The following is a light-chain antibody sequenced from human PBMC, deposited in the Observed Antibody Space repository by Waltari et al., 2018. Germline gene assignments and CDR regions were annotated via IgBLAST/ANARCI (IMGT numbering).Light chain of an antibody. CDR1: QSLFYSSNSKNY. CDR3: HQYYSLFT. V-gene: IGKV4-1*01. Sequence: DIVMNQSPDSLAVSLGERATINCKSSQSLFYSSNSKNYLAWYQQKPRQSPKLLIYWASTRESGVPDRFSGSGSGTDFTLTISTLQAEDVAVYYCHQYYSLFTFGPGTKVDIK. J-gene: IGKJ3*01. CDR2: WAS.